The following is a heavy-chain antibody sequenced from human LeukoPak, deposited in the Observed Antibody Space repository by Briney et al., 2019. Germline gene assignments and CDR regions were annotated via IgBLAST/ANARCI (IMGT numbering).Heavy chain of an antibody. Sequence: GESLKISCKGSGYSFTSYWIGWVRQMPGKGLEWMGIIYPGDSDTRYSPSFQGQVTISADKSISTAYLQWRSLKASDTATYYCARVVGRDYYDSSGSLDPWGQGTLVTVSS. D-gene: IGHD3-22*01. CDR2: IYPGDSDT. CDR1: GYSFTSYW. V-gene: IGHV5-51*01. CDR3: ARVVGRDYYDSSGSLDP. J-gene: IGHJ5*02.